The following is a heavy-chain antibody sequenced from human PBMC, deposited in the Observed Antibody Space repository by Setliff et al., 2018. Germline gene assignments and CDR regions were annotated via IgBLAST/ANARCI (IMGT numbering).Heavy chain of an antibody. Sequence: ASVKVSCKASGHIFSSYGITWVRQAPGQGLEWMGWININNFNTKYAQKLQDRVTMTTDTSTSTAYMDLRSLRSDDTAMYYCARINFYVSSGYYYAPDYWGPGTLVTVSS. CDR2: ININNFNT. CDR1: GHIFSSYG. CDR3: ARINFYVSSGYYYAPDY. J-gene: IGHJ4*02. V-gene: IGHV1-18*01. D-gene: IGHD3-22*01.